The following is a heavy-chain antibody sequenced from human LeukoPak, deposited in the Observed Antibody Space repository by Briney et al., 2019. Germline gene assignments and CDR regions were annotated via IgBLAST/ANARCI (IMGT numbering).Heavy chain of an antibody. CDR1: GASVSDYY. Sequence: SETLSLTCTVSGASVSDYYWSCIRQPAGKGLEWIGRIFTTGSTDYHPSLKSRVTMTRDRSKNQLFLKLASVTAADTAVYYCARASDSLFSYYYHMDLWGKGITVTVSS. CDR2: IFTTGST. V-gene: IGHV4-4*07. J-gene: IGHJ6*03. CDR3: ARASDSLFSYYYHMDL. D-gene: IGHD3-22*01.